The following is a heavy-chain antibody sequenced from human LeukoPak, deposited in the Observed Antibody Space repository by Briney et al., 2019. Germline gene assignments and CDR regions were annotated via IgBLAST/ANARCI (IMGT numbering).Heavy chain of an antibody. J-gene: IGHJ6*03. CDR2: ITSAGGYT. CDR1: GFTFSDYS. Sequence: GRSLRLSCGASGFTFSDYSMNWVRQAPGKGLAWVASITSAGGYTYYADSVKGRFTISRDNAQNSLFLQMNSLRAEDKAVYFCATSGGFVLPNAITGNWYMDVWGRGTSVTVSS. V-gene: IGHV3-21*01. CDR3: ATSGGFVLPNAITGNWYMDV. D-gene: IGHD2-2*01.